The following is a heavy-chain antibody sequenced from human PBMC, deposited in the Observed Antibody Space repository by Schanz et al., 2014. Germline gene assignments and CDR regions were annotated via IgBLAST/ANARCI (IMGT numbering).Heavy chain of an antibody. Sequence: EVQLVESGGGMIQDGGSLRLYGEVLGFIIIPNYMSWVRPSPFKGLEWVSTVYMRAASTRYADSVKGLFIISRDSSKKKVFLQMNSLRPEEKEREVCARDEGRDGYNLGGEVWGQGT. CDR2: VYMRAAST. CDR3: ARDEGRDGYNLGGEV. J-gene: IGHJ3*01. V-gene: IGHV3-53*01. CDR1: GFIIIPNY. D-gene: IGHD5-12*01.